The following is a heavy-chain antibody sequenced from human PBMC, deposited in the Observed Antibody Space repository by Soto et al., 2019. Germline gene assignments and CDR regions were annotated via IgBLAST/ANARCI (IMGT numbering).Heavy chain of an antibody. Sequence: ASVKVSCKASGYTFTTYGITWVRQAPGQGLEWMGWISAYNGYTNYAQNFQGRVTMTTDTSTSTAYMELRNLISDDTAVYYCAKAPLPNCSGGTCSQWCFDLWGQGTLVTVSS. J-gene: IGHJ5*02. CDR1: GYTFTTYG. V-gene: IGHV1-18*01. D-gene: IGHD2-15*01. CDR3: AKAPLPNCSGGTCSQWCFDL. CDR2: ISAYNGYT.